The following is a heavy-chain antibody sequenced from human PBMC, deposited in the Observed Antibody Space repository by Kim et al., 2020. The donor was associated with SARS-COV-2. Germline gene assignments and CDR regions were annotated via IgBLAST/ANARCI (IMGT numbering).Heavy chain of an antibody. J-gene: IGHJ3*02. V-gene: IGHV3-53*01. CDR2: IYSGGST. CDR1: GFTVSSNY. D-gene: IGHD2-15*01. CDR3: ARVGHVVVAATLHSLDAFDI. Sequence: GGSLRLSCAASGFTVSSNYMSWVRQAPGKGLEWVSVIYSGGSTYYADSVKGRFTISRDNSKNTLYLQMNSLRAEDTAVYYCARVGHVVVAATLHSLDAFDIWGQVTMVTVSS.